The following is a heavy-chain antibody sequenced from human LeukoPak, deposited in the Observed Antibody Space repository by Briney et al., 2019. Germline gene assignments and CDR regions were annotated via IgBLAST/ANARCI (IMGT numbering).Heavy chain of an antibody. CDR2: IIPIFGTA. CDR1: GGTFSSYA. CDR3: ARVVRGAYCSGGSCYFDN. V-gene: IGHV1-69*05. Sequence: GASVKVSCKASGGTFSSYAISWVRQAPGQGLEWMGGIIPIFGTANYAQKFQGRVTITTDESTSTAYMELSSLRSEDTAVYYCARVVRGAYCSGGSCYFDNWGQGTLVTVSS. D-gene: IGHD2-15*01. J-gene: IGHJ4*02.